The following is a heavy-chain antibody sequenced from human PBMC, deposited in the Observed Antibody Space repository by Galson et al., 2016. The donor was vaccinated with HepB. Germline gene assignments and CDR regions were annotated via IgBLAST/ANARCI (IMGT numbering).Heavy chain of an antibody. J-gene: IGHJ6*02. Sequence: SVKVSCKASGSTFRDYYVHWVRQAPGQGLEWMGVIYPSGVGASYRQKLQAMFKPGGASTTYAQKFLGRITVTRDTSTSTVYMEVSSLTSEDTAKDFCAGISTTQWDVWGQGTTVTVSS. CDR3: AGISTTQWDV. CDR1: GSTFRDYY. D-gene: IGHD1-1*01. CDR2: IYPSGVGA. V-gene: IGHV1-46*03.